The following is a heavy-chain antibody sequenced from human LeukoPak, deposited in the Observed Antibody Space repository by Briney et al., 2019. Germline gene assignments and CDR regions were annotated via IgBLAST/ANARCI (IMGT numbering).Heavy chain of an antibody. Sequence: GASVKVSCKASGYTFTVYYIHWVRQAPGQGREWMGWISTDNGNTNYAQKLQDRVTMTTDTSTSTAYMELRSLRSDDTAMYYCAREGIRIAAAGTIDYWGQGTLVTVSS. CDR1: GYTFTVYY. V-gene: IGHV1-18*04. D-gene: IGHD6-13*01. J-gene: IGHJ4*02. CDR2: ISTDNGNT. CDR3: AREGIRIAAAGTIDY.